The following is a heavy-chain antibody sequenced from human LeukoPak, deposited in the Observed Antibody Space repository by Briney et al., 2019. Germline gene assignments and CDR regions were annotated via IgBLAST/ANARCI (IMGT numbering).Heavy chain of an antibody. J-gene: IGHJ4*02. CDR3: AKDIRRRITITTLTWELYY. D-gene: IGHD3-3*01. CDR2: ISWDGGST. V-gene: IGHV3-43D*04. CDR1: GFTFDDYA. Sequence: GGTLRLSCAASGFTFDDYAMHWVRQAPGKGLEWVSLISWDGGSTYYADSVKGRFTISRDNSKNSLYLQMNSLRAEDSALYYCAKDIRRRITITTLTWELYYWVQGTLVTVSS.